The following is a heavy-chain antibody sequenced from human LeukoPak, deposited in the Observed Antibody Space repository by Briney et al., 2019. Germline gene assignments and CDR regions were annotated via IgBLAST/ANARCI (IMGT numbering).Heavy chain of an antibody. CDR1: GGTFSTYA. Sequence: SVKVSCKTSGGTFSTYAITWVRQTPGQGLEWMGGIIPMFGTANYAQKFQDRVTITADKSTSTAYMELSSLRSEDTAVYYCARVVGLTGYSSTWYPGYYYYMDVWGKGTTVTVSS. D-gene: IGHD6-13*01. CDR3: ARVVGLTGYSSTWYPGYYYYMDV. V-gene: IGHV1-69*06. CDR2: IIPMFGTA. J-gene: IGHJ6*03.